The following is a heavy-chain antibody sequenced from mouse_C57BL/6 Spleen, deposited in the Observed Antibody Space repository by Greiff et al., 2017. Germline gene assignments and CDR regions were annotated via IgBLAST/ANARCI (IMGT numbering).Heavy chain of an antibody. J-gene: IGHJ2*01. V-gene: IGHV5-4*01. CDR2: ISDGGSYT. Sequence: EVQRVESGGGLVKPGGSLKLSCAASGFTFSSYAMSWVRQTPEKRLEWVATISDGGSYTYYPDNVKGRFTISRDNAKNNLYLQMSHLKSEDTAMYYCARDQGLGFDYWGQGTTLTVSS. D-gene: IGHD2-4*01. CDR1: GFTFSSYA. CDR3: ARDQGLGFDY.